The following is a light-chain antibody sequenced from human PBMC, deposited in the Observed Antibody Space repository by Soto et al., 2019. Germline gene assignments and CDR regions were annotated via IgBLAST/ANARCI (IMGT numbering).Light chain of an antibody. V-gene: IGKV1-39*01. Sequence: DIQMTQSPSSLSASVGDIVSIACRASQSISSYLNWYQQKPGKAPKLLIYAASSLQSGVPSRFSGSGSGTDFTLTISSLQPEDFATYYCLQSYSTVWTFGPGTKVEIK. CDR3: LQSYSTVWT. J-gene: IGKJ1*01. CDR1: QSISSY. CDR2: AAS.